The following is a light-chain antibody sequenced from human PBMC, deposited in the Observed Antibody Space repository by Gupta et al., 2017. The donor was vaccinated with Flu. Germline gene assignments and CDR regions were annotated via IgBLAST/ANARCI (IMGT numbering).Light chain of an antibody. CDR1: DVGSRN. J-gene: IGLJ2*01. V-gene: IGLV3-21*02. CDR3: QVWDSASDNVV. Sequence: HVLTQPPSELVAPGQTATISCRGDDVGSRNVNWYQQKPGQAPVLVVYDNIARPSGIPERLAGSKSGNAATLTIXRXEAGDEXDYYCQVWDSASDNVVFGGGTRLTVL. CDR2: DNI.